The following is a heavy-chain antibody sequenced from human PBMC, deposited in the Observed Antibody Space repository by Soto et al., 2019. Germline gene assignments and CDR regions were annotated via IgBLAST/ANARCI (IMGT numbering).Heavy chain of an antibody. D-gene: IGHD1-1*01. V-gene: IGHV4-59*01. CDR1: GGSISSYY. CDR3: ARDSREIWNGLGGRDRKKDV. J-gene: IGHJ6*04. CDR2: IYYSGST. Sequence: SETLSLTCTVSGGSISSYYWSWIRQPPGKGLEWIGYIYYSGSTNYNPSLKSRVTISVDTSKNQFSLKLSSVTAADTAVYYCARDSREIWNGLGGRDRKKDVWGKGTTVTVSS.